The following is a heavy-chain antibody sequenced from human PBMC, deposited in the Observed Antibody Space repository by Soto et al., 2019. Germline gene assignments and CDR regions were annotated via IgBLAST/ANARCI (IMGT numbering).Heavy chain of an antibody. V-gene: IGHV3-21*01. CDR3: ARNVDTVNGWSDWFDP. D-gene: IGHD5-18*01. CDR2: ISSSSSYI. J-gene: IGHJ5*02. Sequence: GESLRLSCAASGFTFSSYSMNWVRQAPGKGLEWVSSISSSSSYIYYADSVKGRFTISRDNAKNSLYLQMNSLRAEDTAVYYCARNVDTVNGWSDWFDPWGQGTLVTVSS. CDR1: GFTFSSYS.